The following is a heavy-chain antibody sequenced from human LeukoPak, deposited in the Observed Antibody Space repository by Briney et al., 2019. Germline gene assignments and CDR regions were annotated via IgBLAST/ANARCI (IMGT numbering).Heavy chain of an antibody. J-gene: IGHJ6*02. Sequence: SETLSLTCTVSGGSISSYYWSWIRQPPGKGLKWIGYIYYSGSTNYNPSLKSRVTISVDTSKNQFSLKLSSVTAADTAVYYCATMSGYSSSWYGPHYYYYGMDVWGQGTTVTVSS. CDR2: IYYSGST. CDR3: ATMSGYSSSWYGPHYYYYGMDV. D-gene: IGHD6-13*01. CDR1: GGSISSYY. V-gene: IGHV4-59*08.